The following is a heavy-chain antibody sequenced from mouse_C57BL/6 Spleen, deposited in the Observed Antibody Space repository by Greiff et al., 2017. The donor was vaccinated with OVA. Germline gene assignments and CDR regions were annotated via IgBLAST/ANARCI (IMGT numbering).Heavy chain of an antibody. Sequence: QVQLKQPGTELVKPGASVKLSCKASGYTFTSYWMHWVKQRPGQGLEWIGNINPSNGGTNYNEKFKSKATLTVDKSSSTAYMQLSSLTSEDSAVYYCARGGAQATAWFAYWGQGTLVTVSA. CDR3: ARGGAQATAWFAY. CDR2: INPSNGGT. V-gene: IGHV1-53*01. CDR1: GYTFTSYW. J-gene: IGHJ3*01. D-gene: IGHD3-2*02.